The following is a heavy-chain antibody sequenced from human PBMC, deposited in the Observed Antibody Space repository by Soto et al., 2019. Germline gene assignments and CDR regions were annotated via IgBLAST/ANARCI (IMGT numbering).Heavy chain of an antibody. Sequence: QITLKESGPTLVKPTQTLTLTCTFSGFSLSTSGVSVAWIRQPPGKALEWLALIYWGGNKRYSPSLESRLTITKDTSKNQVVLTMTYMDPVDTATYYCAHRHGSSGSYYFDYWGPGTLVTVSS. CDR1: GFSLSTSGVS. V-gene: IGHV2-5*02. CDR3: AHRHGSSGSYYFDY. CDR2: IYWGGNK. J-gene: IGHJ4*02. D-gene: IGHD3-10*01.